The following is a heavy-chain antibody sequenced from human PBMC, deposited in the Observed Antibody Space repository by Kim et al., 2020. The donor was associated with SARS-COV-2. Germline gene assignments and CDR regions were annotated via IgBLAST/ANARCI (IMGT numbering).Heavy chain of an antibody. CDR2: TYYRSKWYN. D-gene: IGHD3-3*01. Sequence: SQTLSLTCAISGDSVSNNSVAWNWIRQSPLRGLEWLGRTYYRSKWYNDYAVSVKSRITINPDTSKNQLSLQLNSVTPEDTAVYYCARGLGYHDFWSDYRGDVFDIWGQGRMVTVSS. V-gene: IGHV6-1*01. CDR3: ARGLGYHDFWSDYRGDVFDI. CDR1: GDSVSNNSVA. J-gene: IGHJ3*02.